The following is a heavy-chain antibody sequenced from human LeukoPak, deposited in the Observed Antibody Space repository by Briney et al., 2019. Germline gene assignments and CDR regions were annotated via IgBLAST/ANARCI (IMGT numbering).Heavy chain of an antibody. CDR3: AREEGARWSDYYYYMDV. D-gene: IGHD2-15*01. CDR2: IYYSGST. V-gene: IGHV4-30-4*08. J-gene: IGHJ6*03. Sequence: SETLSLTCTVFGGSISSGDYYWSWIRQPPGKGLEWIGYIYYSGSTYYNPSLKSRVTISVDTSKNQFSLKLSSVTAADTAVYYCAREEGARWSDYYYYMDVWGKGTTVTVSS. CDR1: GGSISSGDYY.